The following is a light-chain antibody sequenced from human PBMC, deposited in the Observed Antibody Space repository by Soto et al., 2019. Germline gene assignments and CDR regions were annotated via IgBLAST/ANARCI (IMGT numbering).Light chain of an antibody. CDR3: QQVNSYPLT. CDR2: AAS. V-gene: IGKV1-9*01. Sequence: EIQLTQSPAVLSASVGDGVAITRLASQGINNYLTWYQQKPGRAPKLLIYAASTLQSGVPSRFSGFGSGTKFTLTISGLQPEDFATYYCQQVNSYPLTFGGGTKVDIK. J-gene: IGKJ4*01. CDR1: QGINNY.